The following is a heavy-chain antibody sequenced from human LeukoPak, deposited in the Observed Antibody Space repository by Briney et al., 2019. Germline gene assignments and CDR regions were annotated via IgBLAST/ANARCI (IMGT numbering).Heavy chain of an antibody. D-gene: IGHD3-22*01. V-gene: IGHV3-66*01. Sequence: WGSLRLSCAASGFSVRGSFMNWVRQAPGKGLEWVSLLSNTENSFYADSVKGRFTLSRDISNNTLYLHMHSLRGEDTAVYYRARETTYYYDSSGYGPLDYWGQGTLVTVSS. J-gene: IGHJ4*02. CDR3: ARETTYYYDSSGYGPLDY. CDR2: LSNTENS. CDR1: GFSVRGSF.